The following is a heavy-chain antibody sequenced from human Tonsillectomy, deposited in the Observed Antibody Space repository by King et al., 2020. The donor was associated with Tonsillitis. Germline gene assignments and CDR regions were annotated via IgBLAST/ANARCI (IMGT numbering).Heavy chain of an antibody. CDR1: GYTFTDYF. Sequence: VQLVESGAEVKKPGTSVKVSCKASGYTFTDYFMYWVRQAPGQGLEWMGWINPNTGDTNYAQQFQGRVTMTGDTSISTAYMELSRLNSDDTAVYYCARDTAGYCANNCPTGAFDIWGQGTMVTVSS. CDR2: INPNTGDT. J-gene: IGHJ3*02. V-gene: IGHV1-2*02. CDR3: ARDTAGYCANNCPTGAFDI. D-gene: IGHD2-8*01.